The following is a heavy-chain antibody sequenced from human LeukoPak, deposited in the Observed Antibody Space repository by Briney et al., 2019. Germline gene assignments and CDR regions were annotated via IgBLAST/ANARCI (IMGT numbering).Heavy chain of an antibody. CDR1: GFTFIDYD. CDR2: IGIRGDT. D-gene: IGHD6-19*01. Sequence: GGSLRLSCAASGFTFIDYDMHWVRQVIGKGLEWVSAIGIRGDTHDSGSVKGRSTISRENAESSLYLQMNSLRAEDTAVYYCARGGIQVSGIDEFDYWGQGTLVTVSS. J-gene: IGHJ4*02. CDR3: ARGGIQVSGIDEFDY. V-gene: IGHV3-13*01.